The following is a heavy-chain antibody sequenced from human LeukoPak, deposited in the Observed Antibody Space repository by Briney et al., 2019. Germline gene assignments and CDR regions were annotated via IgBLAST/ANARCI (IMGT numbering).Heavy chain of an antibody. D-gene: IGHD5-24*01. CDR1: GGTFSSYT. CDR3: VEMATNTGPDPEGFFDY. CDR2: IIPILGIA. J-gene: IGHJ4*02. V-gene: IGHV1-69*02. Sequence: SVKVSCKASGGTFSSYTISWVRQAPGQGLEWMGRIIPILGIANYAQKFQGRVTITADKSTTTAYMELSSLRSEDTAVYYCVEMATNTGPDPEGFFDYWGQGTLVTVSS.